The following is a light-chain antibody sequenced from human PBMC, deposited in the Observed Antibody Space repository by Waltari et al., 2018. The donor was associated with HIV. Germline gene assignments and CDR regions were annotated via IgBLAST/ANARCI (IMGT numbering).Light chain of an antibody. CDR1: QTINNY. J-gene: IGKJ4*01. V-gene: IGKV3-11*01. CDR3: QQRGDWPPFT. CDR2: GVS. Sequence: EIVLTQSPATLSLSPGERATLSCRASQTINNYLAWFQQKPGQPPRLLIYGVSNRATGIPARFSGSGSGTDFTLTISSLEPEDFAVYYCQQRGDWPPFTFGGGTKVEIK.